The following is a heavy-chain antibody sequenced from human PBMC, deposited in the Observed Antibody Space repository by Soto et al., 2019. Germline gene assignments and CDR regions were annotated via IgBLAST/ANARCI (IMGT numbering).Heavy chain of an antibody. CDR1: GGSFSGYY. Sequence: SLTCAVYGGSFSGYYWSWIRQPPGKGLEWIGEINHSGSTNYNPSLKSRVTISVDTSKNQFSLKLSSVTAADTAVYYCARGRQQGYSSSYVYYFDYWGQGALVTVSS. CDR2: INHSGST. CDR3: ARGRQQGYSSSYVYYFDY. D-gene: IGHD6-13*01. V-gene: IGHV4-34*01. J-gene: IGHJ4*02.